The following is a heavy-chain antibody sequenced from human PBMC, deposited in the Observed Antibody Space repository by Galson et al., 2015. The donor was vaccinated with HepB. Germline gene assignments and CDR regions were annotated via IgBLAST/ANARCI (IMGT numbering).Heavy chain of an antibody. Sequence: SLRLSCADSGLTFSDNYMSWIRQPPGRGLEWISIISSSGRTISYADSVKGRFIISRDTAKNSLYLQMNSLRVEDTAVYYCARAQLRFFDWSTYYFGSWGQGTLVTVSS. D-gene: IGHD3-9*01. CDR3: ARAQLRFFDWSTYYFGS. J-gene: IGHJ4*02. V-gene: IGHV3-11*01. CDR2: ISSSGRTI. CDR1: GLTFSDNY.